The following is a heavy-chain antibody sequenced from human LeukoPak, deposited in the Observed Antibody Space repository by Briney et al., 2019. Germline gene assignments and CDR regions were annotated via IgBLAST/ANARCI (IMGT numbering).Heavy chain of an antibody. V-gene: IGHV3-48*04. J-gene: IGHJ4*02. Sequence: PGGSLRLSCAASGFTFSSYSMNWVRQAPGKGLEWVSYISSSSSTIYYADSVKGRFTISRDNAKNSLYLQMNSLRAEDTAVYYCAKDSSGRGYYGSGSIWAPREATFNYFDYWGQGTLVTVSS. D-gene: IGHD3-10*01. CDR2: ISSSSSTI. CDR1: GFTFSSYS. CDR3: AKDSSGRGYYGSGSIWAPREATFNYFDY.